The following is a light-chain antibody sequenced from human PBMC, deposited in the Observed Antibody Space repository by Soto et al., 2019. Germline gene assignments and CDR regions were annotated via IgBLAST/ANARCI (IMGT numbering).Light chain of an antibody. Sequence: DIQMTQSPSSLSASVGDRVTITCQASQDITNYLNWYQQKPGKAPKLLIYDVSNLETGVPSRFSGRGSGTEFTFIINSLQPEDIATYYCQQYNNLPITSGQGTRLEIK. CDR3: QQYNNLPIT. V-gene: IGKV1-33*01. J-gene: IGKJ5*01. CDR2: DVS. CDR1: QDITNY.